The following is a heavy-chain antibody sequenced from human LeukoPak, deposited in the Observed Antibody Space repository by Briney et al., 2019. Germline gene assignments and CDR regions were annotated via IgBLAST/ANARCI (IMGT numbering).Heavy chain of an antibody. J-gene: IGHJ6*02. V-gene: IGHV1-8*02. CDR3: ARHPPNYGMDV. CDR1: GYTFTSYY. CDR2: MNPNSGNT. Sequence: ASVKVSCKASGYTFTSYYMHWVRQATGQGLEWMGWMNPNSGNTGYAQKFQGRVTMTRNTSISTAYMELSSLRSEDTAVYYCARHPPNYGMDVWGQGTTITVSS.